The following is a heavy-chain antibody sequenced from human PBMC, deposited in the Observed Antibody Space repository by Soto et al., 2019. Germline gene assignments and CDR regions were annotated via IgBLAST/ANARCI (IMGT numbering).Heavy chain of an antibody. CDR1: GYAFTSYY. CDR3: AGAHGGSYPVSI. D-gene: IGHD1-26*01. CDR2: INPRGGST. J-gene: IGHJ3*02. Sequence: ASVTGSWKASGYAFTSYYMHWGRQAPGHGREWMGIINPRGGSTSYAQKFQGRVTMTRDTSTSTAYMELSSRRPKDTAVYYYAGAHGGSYPVSIWGQGTMVTVSS. V-gene: IGHV1-46*01.